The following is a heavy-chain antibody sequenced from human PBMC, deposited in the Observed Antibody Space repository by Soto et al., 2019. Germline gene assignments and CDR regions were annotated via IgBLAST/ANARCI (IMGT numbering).Heavy chain of an antibody. Sequence: QVQLVQSGAEVKKPGASVKVSCKASGYTFTSYGISWVRQAPGQGLEWMGWISAYNGNTNYAQKLQGRVTMTTDTSTSTAYMELRSVRSDDTAVYYCARRGYDFWSGSYGMDVWGQGTTVTVSS. CDR1: GYTFTSYG. CDR3: ARRGYDFWSGSYGMDV. J-gene: IGHJ6*02. V-gene: IGHV1-18*01. CDR2: ISAYNGNT. D-gene: IGHD3-3*01.